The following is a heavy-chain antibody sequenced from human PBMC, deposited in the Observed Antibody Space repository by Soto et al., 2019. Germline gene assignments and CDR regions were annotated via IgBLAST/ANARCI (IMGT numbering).Heavy chain of an antibody. Sequence: ASVKVSCKASVGTFSSNAISWVRQAPGQGLEWMGWIIPISGGTNYAQKFQGWVTMTRDTSISTAYMELSRLRSDDTAVYYCARGPIAPTTVTTMGWFDPWGQGPLVTVSS. D-gene: IGHD4-17*01. J-gene: IGHJ5*02. CDR1: VGTFSSNA. V-gene: IGHV1-2*04. CDR3: ARGPIAPTTVTTMGWFDP. CDR2: IIPISGGT.